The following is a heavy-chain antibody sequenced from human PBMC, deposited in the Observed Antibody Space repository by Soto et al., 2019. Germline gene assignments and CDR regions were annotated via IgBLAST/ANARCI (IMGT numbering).Heavy chain of an antibody. V-gene: IGHV5-51*01. D-gene: IGHD3-16*01. CDR3: CXRGRGYCCTPSSYGIDV. J-gene: IGHJ6*02. CDR2: TYPGDSDT. CDR1: GYTFSSYW. Sequence: PGESLKISCEGPGYTFSSYWIAWVRQMPGKGLEWMGITYPGDSDTRYSPSFQGQVTISAVKSISTAYLQWSSLKASDTAVYYCCXRGRGYCCTPSSYGIDVWGQGTTVTVSS.